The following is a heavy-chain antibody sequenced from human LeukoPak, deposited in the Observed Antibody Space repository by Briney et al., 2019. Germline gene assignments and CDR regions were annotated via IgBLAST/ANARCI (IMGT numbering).Heavy chain of an antibody. CDR3: ARVPYPRYCSSTSCQGSGWFDP. CDR2: IIPIFGTA. J-gene: IGHJ5*02. CDR1: GGTFSSYA. V-gene: IGHV1-69*05. Sequence: ASVKVSCKASGGTFSSYAISWVRLAPGQGLEWMGGIIPIFGTANYAQKFQGRVTITTDESTSTAYMELSSLRSEDTAVYYCARVPYPRYCSSTSCQGSGWFDPWGQGTLVTVSS. D-gene: IGHD2-2*01.